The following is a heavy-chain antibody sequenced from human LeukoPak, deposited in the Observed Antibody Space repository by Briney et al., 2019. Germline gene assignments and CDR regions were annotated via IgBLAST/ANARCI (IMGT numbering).Heavy chain of an antibody. J-gene: IGHJ4*02. CDR1: GFTFSSYA. D-gene: IGHD3-22*01. CDR3: ARATYYYDSSGYGY. CDR2: ISGSGGST. Sequence: GGSLRLSCAASGFTFSSYAMSWVRQAPGKGLEWVSAISGSGGSTYYADSVKGRFTISRDNSKNTLYLQINSLRAEDTAVYYCARATYYYDSSGYGYWGQGTLVTVSS. V-gene: IGHV3-23*01.